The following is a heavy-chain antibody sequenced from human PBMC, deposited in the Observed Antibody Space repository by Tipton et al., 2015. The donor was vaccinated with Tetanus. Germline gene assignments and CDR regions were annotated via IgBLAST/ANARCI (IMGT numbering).Heavy chain of an antibody. CDR3: ARGDYYGSGTYDV. CDR2: ISSGSSII. V-gene: IGHV3-48*02. CDR1: GFNFSTNS. Sequence: SLRLSCVGSGFNFSTNSMNWVRQAPGKGLEWIAYISSGSSIIFYADAVRGRFFISRDNTKNSLSLQMNSLKDDDTAVYYCARGDYYGSGTYDVWGQGTTVTVPS. J-gene: IGHJ6*02. D-gene: IGHD3-10*01.